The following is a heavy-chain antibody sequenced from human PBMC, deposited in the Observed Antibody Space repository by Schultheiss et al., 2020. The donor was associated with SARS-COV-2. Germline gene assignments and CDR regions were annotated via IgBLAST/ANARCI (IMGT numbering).Heavy chain of an antibody. Sequence: GGSLRLSCAASGFTFSSYAMHWVRQAPGKGLEWVAVISYDGSNKYYADSVKGRFTISRDNSKNSLYLQMNSLRAEDTAVYYCARSPGKWELPVYWGQGTLVTVSS. J-gene: IGHJ4*02. V-gene: IGHV3-30*07. CDR1: GFTFSSYA. CDR3: ARSPGKWELPVY. D-gene: IGHD1-26*01. CDR2: ISYDGSNK.